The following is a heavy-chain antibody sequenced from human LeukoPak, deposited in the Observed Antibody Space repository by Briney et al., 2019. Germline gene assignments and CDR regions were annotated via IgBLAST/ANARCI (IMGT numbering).Heavy chain of an antibody. CDR1: GFTFSDSF. CDR2: ISSSGDTI. D-gene: IGHD5-12*01. J-gene: IGHJ3*02. Sequence: PGGSLRLSCAASGFTFSDSFMSWIRQAPGKGLEWISYISSSGDTIYHADSVKGRFTISRDNTKNSLYLQMNSLRAEDTAVYYCANSGYYRNAFDIWGLGTMVAVSS. V-gene: IGHV3-11*01. CDR3: ANSGYYRNAFDI.